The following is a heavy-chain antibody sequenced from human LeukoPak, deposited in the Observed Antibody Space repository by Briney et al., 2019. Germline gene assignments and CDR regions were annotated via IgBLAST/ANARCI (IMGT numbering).Heavy chain of an antibody. J-gene: IGHJ4*02. Sequence: GESLRLSCAASGFTFSNSWMQWVRHVPGKGLVWVSRINTDGTSTSYADSVRGRFIISRDNAKNTLYLQMNSLRAEDTAVYYCARDFGSDIVVVPAPGDYWGQGTLVTVSS. CDR3: ARDFGSDIVVVPAPGDY. CDR2: INTDGTST. V-gene: IGHV3-74*01. D-gene: IGHD2-2*01. CDR1: GFTFSNSW.